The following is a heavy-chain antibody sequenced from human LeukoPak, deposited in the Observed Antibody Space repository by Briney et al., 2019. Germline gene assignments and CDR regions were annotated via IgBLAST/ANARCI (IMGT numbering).Heavy chain of an antibody. J-gene: IGHJ4*02. Sequence: GGSLRLSCAASGFTFSSYAMSWVRQAPGKGLEWVSAISGSGGSTFYADSVKGRFTISRENAKNSLDLQMNSLRAGDTAAYYCARSPSYSSSWYALDSWGQGTLVTVSS. V-gene: IGHV3-23*01. D-gene: IGHD6-13*01. CDR1: GFTFSSYA. CDR3: ARSPSYSSSWYALDS. CDR2: ISGSGGST.